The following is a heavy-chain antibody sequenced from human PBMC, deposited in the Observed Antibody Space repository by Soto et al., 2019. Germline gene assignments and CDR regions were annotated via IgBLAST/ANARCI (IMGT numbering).Heavy chain of an antibody. CDR1: GYTFTSYD. CDR2: MNPNSGNT. CDR3: AREGTYSDYYDSSGYPVDAFDS. J-gene: IGHJ3*02. D-gene: IGHD3-22*01. V-gene: IGHV1-8*01. Sequence: ASVKVSCKASGYTFTSYDSNWVRQATGQGLEWMGWMNPNSGNTGYAQKFQGRVTMTRNTSISTAYMELSSLRSEDTAVYYCAREGTYSDYYDSSGYPVDAFDSFGRRTIVAV.